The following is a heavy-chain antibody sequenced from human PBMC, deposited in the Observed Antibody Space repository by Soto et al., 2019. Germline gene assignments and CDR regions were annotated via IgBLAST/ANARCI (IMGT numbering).Heavy chain of an antibody. V-gene: IGHV3-48*03. CDR2: ISSIGSTI. D-gene: IGHD1-26*01. J-gene: IGHJ4*02. CDR3: ANQVGATTYFDY. CDR1: GFTFSSYE. Sequence: VQLVESGGGLVQPGGSLRLSCAASGFTFSSYEMNWVRQAPGKGLEWVSYISSIGSTIYYADSVKGRFTISRDNAKNSLYLQMNSLRAEDTAVYYCANQVGATTYFDYGGQVTLVTVSS.